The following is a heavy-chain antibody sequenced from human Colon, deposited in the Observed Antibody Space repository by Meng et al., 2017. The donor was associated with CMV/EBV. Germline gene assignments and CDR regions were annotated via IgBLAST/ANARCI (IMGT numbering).Heavy chain of an antibody. CDR1: GFRFSTYT. V-gene: IGHV3-48*04. D-gene: IGHD1-26*01. Sequence: GESLKISCAASGFRFSTYTMNWVRQAPGKGLEWLSNLSSSGNTVYYADSVKGRFTISRDNANDSLYLQMNSLTAEDTAIYYCARDKYGARAFDLWGQGTMVTVSS. CDR2: LSSSGNTV. CDR3: ARDKYGARAFDL. J-gene: IGHJ3*01.